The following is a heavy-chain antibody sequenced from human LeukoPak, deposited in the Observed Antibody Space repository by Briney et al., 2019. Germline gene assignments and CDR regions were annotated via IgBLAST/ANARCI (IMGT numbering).Heavy chain of an antibody. CDR1: GFTFSSYG. CDR3: AKEVWFGELLSYYYYMDV. V-gene: IGHV3-23*01. D-gene: IGHD3-10*01. Sequence: QAGRPLRLSCAASGFTFSSYGMSWVRQDPRKWMEWVSAISGGGGSTYYADSVKGRFTISRDNSKNTLYLQMNSLRAEDTAVYYCAKEVWFGELLSYYYYMDVWGKGTTVTISS. CDR2: ISGGGGST. J-gene: IGHJ6*03.